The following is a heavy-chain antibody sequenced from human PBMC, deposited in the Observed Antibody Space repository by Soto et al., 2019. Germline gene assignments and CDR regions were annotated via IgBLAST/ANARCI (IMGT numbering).Heavy chain of an antibody. Sequence: QVQLQESGPGLVKPSDTLSLTCAVSGYSISSSNGWGWIRQPPGKGLEWIGYIYYSGTTYYNPSLKRRVTMSVDTSKNQFSLKLTSVTAVDTAVYYCARREIQGPIDYWGQGTLVTVSS. CDR1: GYSISSSNG. CDR2: IYYSGTT. CDR3: ARREIQGPIDY. D-gene: IGHD1-26*01. J-gene: IGHJ4*02. V-gene: IGHV4-28*01.